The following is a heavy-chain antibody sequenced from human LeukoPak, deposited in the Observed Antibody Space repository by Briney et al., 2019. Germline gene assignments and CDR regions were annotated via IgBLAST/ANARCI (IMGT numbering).Heavy chain of an antibody. D-gene: IGHD1-7*01. CDR3: ARDPGELPFDY. J-gene: IGHJ4*02. Sequence: SETLSLTCTVSGYSISSGYYWGWIRQPPGKGLEWIGSIYHSGSTYYNPSLKSRVTISVDTSKNQFSLKLGSVTAADTAVYYCARDPGELPFDYWGQGTLVTVSS. CDR1: GYSISSGYY. CDR2: IYHSGST. V-gene: IGHV4-38-2*02.